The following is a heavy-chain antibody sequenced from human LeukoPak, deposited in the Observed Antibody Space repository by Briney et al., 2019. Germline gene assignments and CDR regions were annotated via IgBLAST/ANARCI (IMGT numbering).Heavy chain of an antibody. Sequence: SETLSLTCTVSGGSISSGGYYWNWIRQPPGKGLEWIGYIYYIGSTNYNPSLKSRVTISVDTSENQFSLKLSSVTAADTAVYYCARDTGGDYDYYYGMDVWGQGTAVTVSS. D-gene: IGHD2-8*02. V-gene: IGHV4-61*08. CDR2: IYYIGST. CDR1: GGSISSGGYY. J-gene: IGHJ6*02. CDR3: ARDTGGDYDYYYGMDV.